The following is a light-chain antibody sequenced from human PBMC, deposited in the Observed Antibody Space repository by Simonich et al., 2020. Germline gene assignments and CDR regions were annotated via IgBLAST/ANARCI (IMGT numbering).Light chain of an antibody. J-gene: IGKJ3*01. Sequence: EIVLTQSPGTLSLSPGERPTLSCRASQSVSSNLAWYQQKPGQAPRLLIYGASTRATGIPARFSGSGSGTEFTLTISSMQSEDFAVYYCQQYNNWPPFTFGPGTKVDIK. CDR2: GAS. CDR1: QSVSSN. CDR3: QQYNNWPPFT. V-gene: IGKV3-15*01.